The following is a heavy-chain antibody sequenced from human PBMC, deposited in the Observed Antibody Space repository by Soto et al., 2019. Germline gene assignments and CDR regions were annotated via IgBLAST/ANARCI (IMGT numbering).Heavy chain of an antibody. D-gene: IGHD3-10*01. J-gene: IGHJ4*02. CDR2: TFYSGFT. CDR1: GGSISSFY. Sequence: QVQLQELGPGLVKPSETLSLTCTVSGGSISSFYWSWIRQPPGKGLEWIGYTFYSGFTKYNPSLKSRVTISLDTSKNQIYMNLSSVTAADTALYYCAREGLWFGDYEGYWGQGAPVTVSS. CDR3: AREGLWFGDYEGY. V-gene: IGHV4-59*01.